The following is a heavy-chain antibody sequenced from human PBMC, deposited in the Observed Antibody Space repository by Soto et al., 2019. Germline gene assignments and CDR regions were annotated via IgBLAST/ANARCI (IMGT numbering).Heavy chain of an antibody. CDR2: ISSSSYI. V-gene: IGHV3-21*04. D-gene: IGHD2-15*01. CDR1: GFTFSSYS. Sequence: GGSLRLSCAASGFTFSSYSMNWVRQAPGKGLEWVSSISSSSYIYYADSVKGRFTISRDNAKNTLYLQMNSLRAEDTAVYYCAKHTPYCSGGSCYQYGMDVWGQGTTVTVSS. CDR3: AKHTPYCSGGSCYQYGMDV. J-gene: IGHJ6*02.